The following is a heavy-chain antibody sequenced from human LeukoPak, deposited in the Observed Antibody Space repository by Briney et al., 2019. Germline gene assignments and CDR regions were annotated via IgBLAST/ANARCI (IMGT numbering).Heavy chain of an antibody. J-gene: IGHJ1*01. V-gene: IGHV1-2*02. CDR1: GYTFTAYY. D-gene: IGHD3-22*01. CDR2: INPNSGGT. CDR3: ATSSGYYVGYIRH. Sequence: GASVKVSCKASGYTFTAYYMHWVRQAPGQGLEWMGWINPNSGGTNYAQKFQGRVTITRDTSISTAYMELSSLRSDDTAVYYCATSSGYYVGYIRHWGQGTLVTVSS.